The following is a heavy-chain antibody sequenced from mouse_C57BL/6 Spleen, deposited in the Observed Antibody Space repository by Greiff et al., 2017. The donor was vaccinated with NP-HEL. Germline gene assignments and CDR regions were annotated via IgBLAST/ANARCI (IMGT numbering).Heavy chain of an antibody. CDR1: GYTFTDYE. V-gene: IGHV1-15*01. J-gene: IGHJ4*01. D-gene: IGHD3-2*02. Sequence: QVQLKESGAELVRPGASVTLSCKASGYTFTDYEMHWVKQTPVHGLEWIGAIDPETGGTAYNQKFKGKAILTADKSSSTAYMELRSLTSEDSAVYYCTRNGMDSSGHYAMDYWGQGTSVTVSS. CDR2: IDPETGGT. CDR3: TRNGMDSSGHYAMDY.